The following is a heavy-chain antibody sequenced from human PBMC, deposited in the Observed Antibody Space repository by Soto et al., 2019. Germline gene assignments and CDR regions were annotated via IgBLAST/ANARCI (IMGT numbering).Heavy chain of an antibody. Sequence: EVQLVESGGGLVKSGGSLRLSCAASGFTFSSYSMNWVRQAPGKGLEWVSSISSSSSYIYYADSVKGRFTISRDNAKNSLYLQMNSLRAEDTAVYYCARSTTGIAVAGTDWGQGTLVTVSS. J-gene: IGHJ4*02. CDR3: ARSTTGIAVAGTD. CDR2: ISSSSSYI. D-gene: IGHD6-19*01. CDR1: GFTFSSYS. V-gene: IGHV3-21*01.